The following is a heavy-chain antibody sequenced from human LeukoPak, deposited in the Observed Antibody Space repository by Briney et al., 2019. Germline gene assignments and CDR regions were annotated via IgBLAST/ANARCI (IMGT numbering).Heavy chain of an antibody. CDR1: GFTFSSYA. CDR3: AKEGYYYDSSGYYSSGYFDY. J-gene: IGHJ4*02. V-gene: IGHV3-23*01. CDR2: ISGSGGST. Sequence: GRSLRLSCAASGFTFSSYAMSWVRQAPGKGLEWVSAISGSGGSTYYADSVKGRFTISRDNSKNTLYLQMNSLRAEDTAVYYCAKEGYYYDSSGYYSSGYFDYWGQGTLVTVSS. D-gene: IGHD3-22*01.